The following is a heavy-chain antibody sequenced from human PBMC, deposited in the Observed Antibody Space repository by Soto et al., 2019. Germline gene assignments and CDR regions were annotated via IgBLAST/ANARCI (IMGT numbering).Heavy chain of an antibody. CDR2: ISSSSSFR. CDR1: GFTFTNHN. V-gene: IGHV3-21*02. D-gene: IGHD2-21*01. Sequence: EVQLVESGGGLVKPGGSLRLSCAASGFTFTNHNMNWVRQAPGKGLEWVSSISSSSSFRNYADSVKGRFSISRDNDKNLVYVRMDILRAEDTAVYYCARDPPLSVLVVVATDDFWGQGTLVTVSS. CDR3: ARDPPLSVLVVVATDDF. J-gene: IGHJ4*02.